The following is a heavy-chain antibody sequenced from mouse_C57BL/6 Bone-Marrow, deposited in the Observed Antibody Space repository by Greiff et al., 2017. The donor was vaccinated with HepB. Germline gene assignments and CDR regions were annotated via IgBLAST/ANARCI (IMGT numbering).Heavy chain of an antibody. CDR3: ASDYGMDY. D-gene: IGHD2-4*01. Sequence: VQLQQSVAELVRPGASVKLSCTASGFNIKNPYMHWVKQRPEQGLEWIGRIDPANGNTKYAPKFQGKATITADTSSNTAYLQLSSLTSEDTAIYYCASDYGMDYWGQGTSVTVSS. V-gene: IGHV14-3*01. CDR2: IDPANGNT. CDR1: GFNIKNPY. J-gene: IGHJ4*01.